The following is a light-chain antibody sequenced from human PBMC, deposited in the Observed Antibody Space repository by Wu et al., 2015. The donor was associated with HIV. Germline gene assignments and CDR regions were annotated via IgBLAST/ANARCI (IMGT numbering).Light chain of an antibody. V-gene: IGKV1-5*03. Sequence: DIQMTQSPSTLSASVGDRVTITCRASQSISSWLAWYQQKPGKAPKLLIHQASGLESGVPSRFSGSGSGTEFTLTISSLQPDDFATYYCQQYNSYSAWAFGQGTKVEIK. CDR2: QAS. CDR3: QQYNSYSAWA. CDR1: QSISSW. J-gene: IGKJ1*01.